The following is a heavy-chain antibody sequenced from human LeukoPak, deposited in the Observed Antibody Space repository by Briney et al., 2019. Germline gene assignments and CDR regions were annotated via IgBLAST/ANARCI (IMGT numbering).Heavy chain of an antibody. CDR2: IYYSGST. Sequence: SETLSLTCTVSGGSISSYYWSWIRQPPGKGLEWIGYIYYSGSTNYNPSLKSRVTISVDTSKNQVSLKLSSVTAADTAVYYCASSLNAYYYDSSGFDYWGQGTLVTVSS. CDR1: GGSISSYY. CDR3: ASSLNAYYYDSSGFDY. D-gene: IGHD3-22*01. V-gene: IGHV4-59*08. J-gene: IGHJ4*02.